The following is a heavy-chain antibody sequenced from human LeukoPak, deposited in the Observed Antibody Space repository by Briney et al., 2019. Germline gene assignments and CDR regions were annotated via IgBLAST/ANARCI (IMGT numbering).Heavy chain of an antibody. V-gene: IGHV3-23*01. Sequence: NPGGSLRLSCAASGFTFSSYAMSWVRQAPGKGLEWVSAISGSGGGTYYADYVKGRFTISRDNSKNTLYLQMNSLRAEDTAVYFCARGTNWSPLDFDYWGQGTLVTVSS. CDR2: ISGSGGGT. CDR3: ARGTNWSPLDFDY. D-gene: IGHD1-20*01. CDR1: GFTFSSYA. J-gene: IGHJ4*02.